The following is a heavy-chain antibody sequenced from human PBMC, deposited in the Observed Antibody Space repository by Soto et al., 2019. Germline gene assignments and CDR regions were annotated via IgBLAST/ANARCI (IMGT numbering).Heavy chain of an antibody. J-gene: IGHJ6*02. CDR2: ISGSGGST. V-gene: IGHV3-23*01. D-gene: IGHD3-3*01. CDR3: AKEDSIFGVGTHYYYYGMYV. CDR1: GFTFSSYA. Sequence: EVQLLESGGGLVQPGGSLRLSCAASGFTFSSYAMSWVRQAPGKGLEWVSAISGSGGSTYYADSVKGRFTISRDNSKNTLHLQMNSLIAEDKAGYYCAKEDSIFGVGTHYYYYGMYVWGQGTTVTVSS.